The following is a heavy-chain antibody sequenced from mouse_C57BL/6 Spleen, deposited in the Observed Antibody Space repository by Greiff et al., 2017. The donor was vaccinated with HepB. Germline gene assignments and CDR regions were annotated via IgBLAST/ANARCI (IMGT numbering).Heavy chain of an antibody. D-gene: IGHD2-3*01. CDR2: INPGSGGT. J-gene: IGHJ2*01. CDR3: ARGGYDGYHYFDY. V-gene: IGHV1-54*01. Sequence: VQLQQSGAELVRPGTSVKVSCKASGYAFTNYLIEWVKQRPGQGLEWIGVINPGSGGTNYNEKFKGKATLTADKSSSTAYMQLSSLTSEDSAVYFCARGGYDGYHYFDYWGQGTTLTVSS. CDR1: GYAFTNYL.